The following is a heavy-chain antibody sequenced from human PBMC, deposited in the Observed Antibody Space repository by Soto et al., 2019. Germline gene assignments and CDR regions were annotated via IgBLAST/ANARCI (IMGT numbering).Heavy chain of an antibody. D-gene: IGHD3-22*01. V-gene: IGHV4-34*01. Sequence: PSETLSLTCAVYGGSFSGYYWSWIRQPPGKGLEWIGEINHSGSTNYNPSLKSRVTISVDTSKNQFSLKLSSVTAADTAVYYFARHWSHDSSGWAHFYFDFWGQGALVTVSS. CDR1: GGSFSGYY. J-gene: IGHJ4*02. CDR3: ARHWSHDSSGWAHFYFDF. CDR2: INHSGST.